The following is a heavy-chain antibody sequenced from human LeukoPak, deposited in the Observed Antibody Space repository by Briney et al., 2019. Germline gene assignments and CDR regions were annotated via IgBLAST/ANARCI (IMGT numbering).Heavy chain of an antibody. V-gene: IGHV3-23*01. CDR2: VSGSGGST. CDR1: GFTFSSYA. D-gene: IGHD3-22*01. CDR3: ARVRYYYDSSGYSD. J-gene: IGHJ4*02. Sequence: PGGSLRLSCAASGFTFSSYAMSWVRQAPGKGLEWVSGVSGSGGSTYYADSVKGRFTISRDNAKNSLYLQMNSLRAEDTAVYYCARVRYYYDSSGYSDWGQGTLVTVSS.